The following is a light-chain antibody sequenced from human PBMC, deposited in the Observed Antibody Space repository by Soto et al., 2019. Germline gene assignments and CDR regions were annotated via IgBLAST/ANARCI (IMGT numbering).Light chain of an antibody. CDR2: AAS. J-gene: IGKJ3*01. CDR1: QSISNY. CDR3: QQSYSTLT. V-gene: IGKV1-39*01. Sequence: DIQMTQSPSSLSASVGDRVTITCRASQSISNYLTGYHQKPGKAPKLLIYAASSLQSGVPSRFSGSGSGTDFTLTISSLQPEDFATYYCQQSYSTLTFGPGTKVDTK.